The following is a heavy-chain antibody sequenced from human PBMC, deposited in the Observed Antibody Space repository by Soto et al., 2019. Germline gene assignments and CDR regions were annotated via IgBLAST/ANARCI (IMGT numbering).Heavy chain of an antibody. J-gene: IGHJ5*02. V-gene: IGHV1-69*17. CDR3: ARDTHSGGGCFVT. Sequence: QVQLVQSGAEVTKPGSSVKVSCKASGGTSRSLSITWVRQAPGQGLEWMGGITPLFGIPNYPQKFQGRLAITADKSTGTAYLELSSLRSEDTAVYYCARDTHSGGGCFVTWGRGTLVTVSS. CDR1: GGTSRSLS. D-gene: IGHD2-15*01. CDR2: ITPLFGIP.